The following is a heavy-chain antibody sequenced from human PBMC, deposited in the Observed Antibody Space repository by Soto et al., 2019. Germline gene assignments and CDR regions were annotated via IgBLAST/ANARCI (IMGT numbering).Heavy chain of an antibody. J-gene: IGHJ3*02. D-gene: IGHD4-17*01. CDR2: IYYSGST. CDR1: GGSISSGGYY. Sequence: QVQLQESGPGLVKPSQTLSLTCTVSGGSISSGGYYWSWIRQHPGKGLEWIGYIYYSGSTYYNPSLKSRVTISVDTSKNQFSLKLSAVTAADTAVYYCAREFGDHKSDAFDIWGQGTMVTVSS. V-gene: IGHV4-31*03. CDR3: AREFGDHKSDAFDI.